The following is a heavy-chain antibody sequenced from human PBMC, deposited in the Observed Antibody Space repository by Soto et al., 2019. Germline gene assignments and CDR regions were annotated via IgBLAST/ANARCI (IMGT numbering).Heavy chain of an antibody. CDR3: MKRPRA. CDR1: GFTVGNNY. V-gene: IGHV3-66*01. D-gene: IGHD6-6*01. Sequence: EVQLVESGGGLVQPGGSLRLSCVASGFTVGNNYMSWVRQAPGKGLEWVSLIYSVGTTHYADSVRGRFTISRDSSKNTLYLEMKSLRREDTAIYYCMKRPRAWGQGTLVTVSS. CDR2: IYSVGTT. J-gene: IGHJ5*02.